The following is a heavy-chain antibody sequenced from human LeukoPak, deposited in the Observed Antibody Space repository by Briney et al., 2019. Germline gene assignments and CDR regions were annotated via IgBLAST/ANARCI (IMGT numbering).Heavy chain of an antibody. CDR3: AKDLSQVSIGGAFDI. D-gene: IGHD2-15*01. CDR2: ISWNSGSI. V-gene: IGHV3-9*01. Sequence: GGSLRLSCAASGFTFDDYAMHWVRQAPGKGLEWVSGISWNSGSIGYADSVKGRFTISRDNAKNSLYLQMNSLRAEDTALYYCAKDLSQVSIGGAFDIWGQGTMVTVSS. CDR1: GFTFDDYA. J-gene: IGHJ3*02.